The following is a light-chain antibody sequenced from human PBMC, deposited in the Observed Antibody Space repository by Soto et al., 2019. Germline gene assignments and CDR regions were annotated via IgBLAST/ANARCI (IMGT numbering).Light chain of an antibody. Sequence: QSALTQPASVSGSPGQSITISCSGTSSDVGAHNLVSWYQQHPGRAPKLMIYAVSNRPSGVSNRFSGSKSGNTASLTISGLQAEDEADYYCSSYTSSSTLVVFGGGTKLTVL. CDR2: AVS. V-gene: IGLV2-14*01. CDR1: SSDVGAHNL. J-gene: IGLJ2*01. CDR3: SSYTSSSTLVV.